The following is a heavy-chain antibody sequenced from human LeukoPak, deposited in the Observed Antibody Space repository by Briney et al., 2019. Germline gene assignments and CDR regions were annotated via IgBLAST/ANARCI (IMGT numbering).Heavy chain of an antibody. D-gene: IGHD2-2*01. V-gene: IGHV3-30*02. CDR3: AKDQPRAYFDY. CDR1: GFTFSSHG. Sequence: GGSLRLSCAASGFTFSSHGMHWVRQAPGKGLEWVAFVRSDGTTKYYADSVKGRFTISRDNSKNTMYLQMNSLRAEDTAVYYCAKDQPRAYFDYWGQGTLVTVSS. J-gene: IGHJ4*02. CDR2: VRSDGTTK.